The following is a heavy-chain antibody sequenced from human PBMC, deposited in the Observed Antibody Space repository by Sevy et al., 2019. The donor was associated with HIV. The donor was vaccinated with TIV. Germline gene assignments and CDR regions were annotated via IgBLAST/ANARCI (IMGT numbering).Heavy chain of an antibody. V-gene: IGHV3-30*18. CDR1: GFTFSSYA. CDR3: AKGRVVITWFYFDY. CDR2: KSYEESNK. D-gene: IGHD3-22*01. J-gene: IGHJ4*02. Sequence: GGSRRPSCAASGFTFSSYAWHGAGQAPGKGREGGAVKSYEESNKNFEDSVKGRFTISRDNSKNTLYLQMNSLRAEDTAVYYCAKGRVVITWFYFDYWGQGTLVTVSS.